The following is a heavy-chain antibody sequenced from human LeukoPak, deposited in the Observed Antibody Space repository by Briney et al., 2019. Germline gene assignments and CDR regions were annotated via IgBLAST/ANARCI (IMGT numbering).Heavy chain of an antibody. Sequence: GGSLRLSCAASGFIFSTYSMNWVRQAPGKGLEWVSAISGSGGSTYYADSVKGRFTISRDNSKNTLYLQMNSLRAEDTAVYYRAKDRRYFDYWGQGTLVTVSS. CDR1: GFIFSTYS. CDR3: AKDRRYFDY. V-gene: IGHV3-23*01. J-gene: IGHJ4*02. D-gene: IGHD3-9*01. CDR2: ISGSGGST.